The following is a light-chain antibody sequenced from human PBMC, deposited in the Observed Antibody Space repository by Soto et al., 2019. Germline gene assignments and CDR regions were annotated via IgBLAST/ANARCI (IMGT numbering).Light chain of an antibody. J-gene: IGKJ3*01. Sequence: DIQLTQSPSFLSASVEDRVTITCRASQGISSYLAWYQQKPGKAPKLLIYAASTLQSGVPSRFSGSGSGTEFTLTISSLQPEDFATYYCQQLNSLFTFGPGTKVDIK. CDR1: QGISSY. CDR2: AAS. V-gene: IGKV1-9*01. CDR3: QQLNSLFT.